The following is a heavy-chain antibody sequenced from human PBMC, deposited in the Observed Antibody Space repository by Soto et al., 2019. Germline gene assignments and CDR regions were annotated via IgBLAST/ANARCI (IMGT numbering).Heavy chain of an antibody. CDR3: AKEDPSGRYSLDY. D-gene: IGHD1-26*01. V-gene: IGHV3-30*18. J-gene: IGHJ4*02. CDR2: ISYYGTNE. CDR1: GFTFSGYG. Sequence: QVQLVESGGGVVQPGRSLRLSCEASGFTFSGYGMHWVRQAPGKGLGWVAVISYYGTNEYYEDSVKGRFTISRDNSKNTLYLQMNSLRIADTAVYFCAKEDPSGRYSLDYWGQGSQVTVSS.